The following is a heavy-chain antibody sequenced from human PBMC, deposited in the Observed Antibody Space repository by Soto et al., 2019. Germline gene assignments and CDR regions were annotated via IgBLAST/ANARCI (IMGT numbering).Heavy chain of an antibody. CDR3: ARMYYYGSESFFDY. D-gene: IGHD3-10*01. J-gene: IGHJ4*02. CDR1: GFTVSSNY. CDR2: IYSGGFT. V-gene: IGHV3-53*05. Sequence: GGSLRLSCAASGFTVSSNYMSWVRQAPGSGLEWVSVIYSGGFTYYPKSVKGRFPISRDNSKNTLYLKMNSLGPEDTAVYYCARMYYYGSESFFDYWGQGTLVTVSS.